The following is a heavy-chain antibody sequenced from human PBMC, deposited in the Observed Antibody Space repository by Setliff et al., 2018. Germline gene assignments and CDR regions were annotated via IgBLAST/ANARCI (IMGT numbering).Heavy chain of an antibody. J-gene: IGHJ2*01. Sequence: GESLKISCKASGYNFLDYWIGWVRQMPGKGLEWMGIIYPDDSDTRYSPSVQGPFTISADKSISTAYLQWRSLKASDTAFYYCARRRRFDSGGPRSPWYFDLWGRGTLGTVS. CDR2: IYPDDSDT. V-gene: IGHV5-51*01. CDR1: GYNFLDYW. D-gene: IGHD3-22*01. CDR3: ARRRRFDSGGPRSPWYFDL.